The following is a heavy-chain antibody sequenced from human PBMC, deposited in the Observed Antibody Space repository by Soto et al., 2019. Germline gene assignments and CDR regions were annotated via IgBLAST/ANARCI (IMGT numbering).Heavy chain of an antibody. CDR3: ARWRLRNDYYFDY. CDR1: GGSISSGDYY. Sequence: SETLSLTCTVSGGSISSGDYYWSWIRQPPGKGLEWIGYIYYSGSTYYNPSLNSRVTISVDTSKNQFSLKLSSVTAADTAVYDCARWRLRNDYYFDYWGQGTLVTVSS. V-gene: IGHV4-30-4*01. J-gene: IGHJ4*02. CDR2: IYYSGST. D-gene: IGHD6-25*01.